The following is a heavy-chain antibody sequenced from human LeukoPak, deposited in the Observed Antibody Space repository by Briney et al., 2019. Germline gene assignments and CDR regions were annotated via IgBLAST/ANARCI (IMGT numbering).Heavy chain of an antibody. CDR3: ARVDYYDSSGYYPHWYFDL. Sequence: SETLSLTCTVSGGSISSYYWSWIRQPPGKGLEWIGFIYYSGSTNYNPSLKSRVTISVDTSKNQFSLKLSSVTAADTAVYYCARVDYYDSSGYYPHWYFDLWGRGTLVTVSS. D-gene: IGHD3-22*01. CDR2: IYYSGST. J-gene: IGHJ2*01. V-gene: IGHV4-59*01. CDR1: GGSISSYY.